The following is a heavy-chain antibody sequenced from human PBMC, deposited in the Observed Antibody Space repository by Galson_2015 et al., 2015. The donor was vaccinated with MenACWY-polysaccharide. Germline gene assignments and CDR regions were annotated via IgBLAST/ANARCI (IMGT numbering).Heavy chain of an antibody. D-gene: IGHD3-22*01. CDR1: GYSFSSYD. CDR3: ARGGKYYYDSSGYFNLFHP. V-gene: IGHV1-8*01. CDR2: MNPNSGNT. J-gene: IGHJ5*02. Sequence: SVKVSCKASGYSFSSYDINWVRQTPGQGLEWMGWMNPNSGNTGYAQKFQGRVTMTRNTSISIAYMELSSLRSEDTAVYYCARGGKYYYDSSGYFNLFHPWGQGTLVTVSS.